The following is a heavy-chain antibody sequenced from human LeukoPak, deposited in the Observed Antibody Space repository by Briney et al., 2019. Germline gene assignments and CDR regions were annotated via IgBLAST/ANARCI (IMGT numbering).Heavy chain of an antibody. Sequence: SETLSLTCTVSGGSISSTRYYWGWIRQPPGKGLEWIGSIYYSGNTYYNPSLNSRVTMSVDRSKNQFSLKLSSVTAADTAVYSCARHGIYYGLGSSYGLPDWFDHWGQGTQVTVSS. CDR2: IYYSGNT. D-gene: IGHD3-10*01. V-gene: IGHV4-39*01. CDR3: ARHGIYYGLGSSYGLPDWFDH. J-gene: IGHJ5*02. CDR1: GGSISSTRYY.